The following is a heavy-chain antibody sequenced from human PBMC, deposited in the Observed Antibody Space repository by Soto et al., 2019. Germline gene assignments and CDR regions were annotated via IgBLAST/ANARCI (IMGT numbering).Heavy chain of an antibody. Sequence: PSETLSLTCTVSGGSISSGDYYWSWIRQPPGKGLEWIGYIYYSGSTNYNPSLKSRVTISVDTSKNQFSLKLSSVTAADTAVYYCARGVAAAGKRVNWFDPWGQGTLVTVSS. CDR2: IYYSGST. CDR1: GGSISSGDYY. J-gene: IGHJ5*02. V-gene: IGHV4-61*08. D-gene: IGHD6-13*01. CDR3: ARGVAAAGKRVNWFDP.